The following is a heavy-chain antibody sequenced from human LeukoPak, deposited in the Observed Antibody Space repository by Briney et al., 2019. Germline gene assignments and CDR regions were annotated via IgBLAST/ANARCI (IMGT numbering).Heavy chain of an antibody. V-gene: IGHV3-48*02. CDR2: VSASSNI. J-gene: IGHJ4*02. Sequence: PGGSLRLSCAASGFTFSSYTMNWVRQAPGKGPQWVSTVSASSNIHYSDSVKGRFTISRDNARNSLYLQMNSLRDEDTAVYYCARDGLHTSHFDYWGEGTLVTVSS. CDR1: GFTFSSYT. D-gene: IGHD2-21*01. CDR3: ARDGLHTSHFDY.